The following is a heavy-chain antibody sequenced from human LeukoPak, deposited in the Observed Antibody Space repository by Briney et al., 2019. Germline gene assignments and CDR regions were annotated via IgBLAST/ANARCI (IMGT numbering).Heavy chain of an antibody. CDR2: INPSGGST. V-gene: IGHV1-46*03. J-gene: IGHJ4*02. Sequence: RASVKVSCKASGYTFTSYYMHWVRQPPGQGLEWMGIINPSGGSTSNAQKFRGRATIAGDTSTRTVYMELSSLRSEDAAVYYCARDLEYYYDSSGYYSDDYWGQGTLVTVSS. CDR3: ARDLEYYYDSSGYYSDDY. CDR1: GYTFTSYY. D-gene: IGHD3-22*01.